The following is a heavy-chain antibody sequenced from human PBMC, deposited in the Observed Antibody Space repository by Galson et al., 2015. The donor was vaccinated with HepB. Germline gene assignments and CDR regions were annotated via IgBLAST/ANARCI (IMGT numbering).Heavy chain of an antibody. Sequence: SVKVSCKASGYTFTTYGVSWVRQAPGQGLEWIGWVSGYNDHTKYEQNFQGRVTMTTDTSTSTAYMELRSLRSGDTAVYYCARNNSDNDAFDIWGQGTMVTVSS. V-gene: IGHV1-18*04. CDR1: GYTFTTYG. J-gene: IGHJ3*02. CDR3: ARNNSDNDAFDI. CDR2: VSGYNDHT. D-gene: IGHD1-1*01.